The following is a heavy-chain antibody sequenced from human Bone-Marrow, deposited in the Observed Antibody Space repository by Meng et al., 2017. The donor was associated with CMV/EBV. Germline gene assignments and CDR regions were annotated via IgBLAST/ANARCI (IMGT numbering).Heavy chain of an antibody. CDR3: AREGYYSSLDS. CDR2: IYYSGST. V-gene: IGHV4-39*07. J-gene: IGHJ4*02. D-gene: IGHD2-15*01. CDR1: GGSISSSSYY. Sequence: SETLSLTCTVSGGSISSSSYYWGWIRQPPGKGLEWIGSIYYSGSTYYNPSLKSRVTISVDTSKNQFSLKLSSVTAADSAVYYCAREGYYSSLDSWGQGTLVTVSS.